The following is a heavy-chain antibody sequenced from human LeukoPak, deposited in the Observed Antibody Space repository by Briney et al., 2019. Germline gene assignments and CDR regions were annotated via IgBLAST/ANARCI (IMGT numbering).Heavy chain of an antibody. J-gene: IGHJ4*02. CDR3: QGGRF. Sequence: PGGSLRLSCAASGFTFDDYGMSWVRQAPGKGLEWVGRIKSKTDGGTTDYAAPVKGRFSISRDDSKNTLYLQMNSLKSEDTAVYYCQGGRFWGQGTLVTVSS. CDR2: IKSKTDGGTT. V-gene: IGHV3-15*01. D-gene: IGHD1-26*01. CDR1: GFTFDDYG.